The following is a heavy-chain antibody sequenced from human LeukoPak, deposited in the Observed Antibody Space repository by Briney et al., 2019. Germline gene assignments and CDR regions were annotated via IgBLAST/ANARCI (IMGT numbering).Heavy chain of an antibody. CDR1: GYSISSGYY. CDR2: IYHSGST. J-gene: IGHJ4*02. V-gene: IGHV4-38-2*02. D-gene: IGHD6-13*01. Sequence: SETLSLTCTVSGYSISSGYYWGWIRQPPGKGLEWIGSIYHSGSTYYNPSLKSRVTISVDTSKNQFSLKLSSVTAADTAVYYCARGGRAAADRFDYWGQGTLITVSS. CDR3: ARGGRAAADRFDY.